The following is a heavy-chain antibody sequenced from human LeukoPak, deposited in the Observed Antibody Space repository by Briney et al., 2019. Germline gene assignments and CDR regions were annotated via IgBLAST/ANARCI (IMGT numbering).Heavy chain of an antibody. CDR2: INPSGGST. Sequence: GASVKVSCKASGGTFSSYAISWVRQAPGQGLEWMGIINPSGGSTSYAQKFQGRVTMTRDTSTSTVYMELSSLRSEDTAVYYCARAVVEAVAGTGYFDYWGQGTLVTVSS. V-gene: IGHV1-46*01. CDR1: GGTFSSYA. D-gene: IGHD6-19*01. CDR3: ARAVVEAVAGTGYFDY. J-gene: IGHJ4*02.